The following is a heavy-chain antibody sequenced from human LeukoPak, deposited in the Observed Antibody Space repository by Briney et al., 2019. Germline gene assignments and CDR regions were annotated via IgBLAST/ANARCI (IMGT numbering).Heavy chain of an antibody. CDR1: GGSVSSGSYY. J-gene: IGHJ4*02. V-gene: IGHV4-61*01. Sequence: PSETLSLTCTVSGGSVSSGSYYWSWIRQPPGKGLEWIGYIYYSGSTNYNPSLKSRVTISVDTSKNQFSLKLSSVTAADTAVYYCARVASMIRGAPFDYWGQGTLVTVSS. CDR3: ARVASMIRGAPFDY. D-gene: IGHD3-10*01. CDR2: IYYSGST.